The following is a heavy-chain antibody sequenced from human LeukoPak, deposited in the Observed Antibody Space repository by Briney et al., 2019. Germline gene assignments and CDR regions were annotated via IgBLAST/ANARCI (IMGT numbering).Heavy chain of an antibody. D-gene: IGHD3-10*01. V-gene: IGHV4-30-2*01. CDR2: IYHSGST. Sequence: SETLSLTCAVSGGSISSGGYSWSWIRQPPGKGLEWIGYIYHSGSTYYNPSLKSRVTISVDRSKNQFSLKLCSVTAADTAVYYCARALMVRGVFDYWGQGTLVTVSS. CDR1: GGSISSGGYS. CDR3: ARALMVRGVFDY. J-gene: IGHJ4*02.